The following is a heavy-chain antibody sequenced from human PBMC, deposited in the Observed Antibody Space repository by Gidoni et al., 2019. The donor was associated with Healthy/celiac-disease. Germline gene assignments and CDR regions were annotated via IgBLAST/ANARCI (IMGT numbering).Heavy chain of an antibody. D-gene: IGHD3-10*01. CDR1: GFTFSSYA. J-gene: IGHJ4*02. Sequence: EVQLLESGGGLVQPGGSLRLSCAASGFTFSSYAMSWVRQAPGKGLEWVSAISGSGGSTYYADSVKGRFTISRDNSKNTLYLQMNSMRAEDTAVYYCAKDYYGSGSYYDYWGQGTLVTVSS. V-gene: IGHV3-23*01. CDR3: AKDYYGSGSYYDY. CDR2: ISGSGGST.